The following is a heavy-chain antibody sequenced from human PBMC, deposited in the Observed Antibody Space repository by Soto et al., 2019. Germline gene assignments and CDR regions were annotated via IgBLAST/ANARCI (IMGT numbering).Heavy chain of an antibody. D-gene: IGHD4-17*01. J-gene: IGHJ3*02. CDR2: ISSSSSYI. Sequence: EVQLVESGGGLVKPGGSLRLSCAASGFTFSSYSMNWVRQAPGKGLEWVSSISSSSSYIYYADSVKGRFTISRDNAKNSLYLQMNSLRAEDTAVYYCARREADPYGDYEPGAFDIWGQGTMVTVSS. CDR3: ARREADPYGDYEPGAFDI. CDR1: GFTFSSYS. V-gene: IGHV3-21*01.